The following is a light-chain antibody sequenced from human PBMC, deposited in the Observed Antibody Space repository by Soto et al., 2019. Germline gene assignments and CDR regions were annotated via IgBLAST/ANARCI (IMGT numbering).Light chain of an antibody. CDR3: HHYET. CDR2: GAS. V-gene: IGKV3-20*01. CDR1: QSVSRSY. Sequence: EILLTQSPCTLSLSPVDIATLSCRASQSVSRSYLGWYQQKPGQAPRLLMYGASIRAAGVPDRFSGSGSGTEFTLTISRLEPEDFTVYYCHHYETFGQGTKVDIK. J-gene: IGKJ1*01.